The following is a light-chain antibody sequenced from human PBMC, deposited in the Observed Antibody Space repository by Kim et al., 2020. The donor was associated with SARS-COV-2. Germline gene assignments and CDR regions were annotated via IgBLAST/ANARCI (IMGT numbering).Light chain of an antibody. Sequence: NFMLTQPHSVSESPGKTVTISCTRSSGSIASNYVQWYQQRPGSSPTTVIYEDSQRPSGVPDRFSGSIDSSYNSASLTISGLKTEDEADYYCQSYDNNNQVFGGGTQLTVL. CDR1: SGSIASNY. V-gene: IGLV6-57*01. CDR3: QSYDNNNQV. J-gene: IGLJ3*02. CDR2: EDS.